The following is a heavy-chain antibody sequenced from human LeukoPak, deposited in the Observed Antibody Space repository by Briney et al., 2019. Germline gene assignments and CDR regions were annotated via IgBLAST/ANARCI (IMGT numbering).Heavy chain of an antibody. J-gene: IGHJ4*02. CDR1: GYSFSNYW. CDR3: ARRAPLSGESLDN. Sequence: GESLKISCKGSGYSFSNYWIGWVRQMPGKGLEWMALILPGDSDTRYSPSFQGQVTISADKSINTAYLQWSSLRASDTAMYYCARRAPLSGESLDNWGQGTLVTVSS. V-gene: IGHV5-51*01. CDR2: ILPGDSDT. D-gene: IGHD4-17*01.